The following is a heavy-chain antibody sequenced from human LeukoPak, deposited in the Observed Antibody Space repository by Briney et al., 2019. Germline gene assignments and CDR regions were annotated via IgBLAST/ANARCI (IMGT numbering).Heavy chain of an antibody. Sequence: PSETLSLTCTVSGGPISGYYWNWIRQPPGKGLEWIGSIYYSGRTSFNGSLKTRITMSVDTSKNQFSLKLTSVTTADTAVYFCARDSAGDYWLDPWGQGTPVTVSS. V-gene: IGHV4-59*01. CDR3: ARDSAGDYWLDP. D-gene: IGHD7-27*01. J-gene: IGHJ5*02. CDR2: IYYSGRT. CDR1: GGPISGYY.